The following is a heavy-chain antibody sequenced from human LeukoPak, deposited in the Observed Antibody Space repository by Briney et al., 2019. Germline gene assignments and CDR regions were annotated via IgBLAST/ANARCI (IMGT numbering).Heavy chain of an antibody. J-gene: IGHJ4*02. CDR2: INHSGGA. CDR1: GGSFSGYY. D-gene: IGHD3-22*01. CDR3: ARSDSSGYHPEYYFDY. Sequence: PSETLSLTCAVYGGSFSGYYWSWIRQPPGKGLEWIGEINHSGGANYNPSLKSRVTISVDTSKNQFSLKLSSVTAADTAVYYCARSDSSGYHPEYYFDYWGQGTLVTVSS. V-gene: IGHV4-34*01.